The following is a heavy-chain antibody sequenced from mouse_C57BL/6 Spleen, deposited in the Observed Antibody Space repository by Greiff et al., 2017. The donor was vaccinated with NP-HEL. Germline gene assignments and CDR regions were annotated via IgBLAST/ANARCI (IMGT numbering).Heavy chain of an antibody. J-gene: IGHJ2*01. V-gene: IGHV1-69*01. CDR1: GYTFTSYW. Sequence: VQLQQPGAELVMPGASVKLSCKASGYTFTSYWMHWVKQRPGQGLEWIGEIDPSDSYTNYNQKFKGKSTLTVDKSSSTAYMQLSSLTSEDSAVYYCARSADSSGTDYWGQGTTLTVSS. CDR2: IDPSDSYT. CDR3: ARSADSSGTDY. D-gene: IGHD3-2*02.